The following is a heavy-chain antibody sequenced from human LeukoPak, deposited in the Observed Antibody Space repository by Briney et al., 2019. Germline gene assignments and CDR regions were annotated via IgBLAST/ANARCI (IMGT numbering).Heavy chain of an antibody. D-gene: IGHD3-10*01. V-gene: IGHV3-23*01. Sequence: GGSLRLSCAASGLTFSNYAMSWFRQAPGKGLEWVSNISGSGGRTYSADSLKGRFTVSRDNSKNTLFLQMNSLRAEDTAVYYCATSTLIRGVMVYYYGLDVWGQGTTVTVSS. CDR1: GLTFSNYA. CDR3: ATSTLIRGVMVYYYGLDV. J-gene: IGHJ6*02. CDR2: ISGSGGRT.